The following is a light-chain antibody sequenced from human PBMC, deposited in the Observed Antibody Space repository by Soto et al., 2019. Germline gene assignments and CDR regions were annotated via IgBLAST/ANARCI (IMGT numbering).Light chain of an antibody. Sequence: DIQITQSPSSLSASVGDRVTITCRASQGIATYLAWFQQKPGKAPKSLIYDASTLQSGVPSKFSGSGSGTDFTLTINSLQPEDFATYFCQQYNTFPFTFGQGTRLEIK. V-gene: IGKV1-16*02. CDR3: QQYNTFPFT. CDR1: QGIATY. CDR2: DAS. J-gene: IGKJ5*01.